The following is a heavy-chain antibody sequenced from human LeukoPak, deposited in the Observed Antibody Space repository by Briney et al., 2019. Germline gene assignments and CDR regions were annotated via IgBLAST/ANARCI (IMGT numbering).Heavy chain of an antibody. Sequence: ASVKVSCKASGYTFIGYYMHWVRQAPGEGLEWMGWINPNSGGTKYAQKFQGRVTMTRDTSISTAYMELRSLRSDDTAVYYCARDLDFWSGSLGYWGQGTLVTVSS. CDR3: ARDLDFWSGSLGY. CDR1: GYTFIGYY. J-gene: IGHJ4*02. D-gene: IGHD3-3*01. V-gene: IGHV1-2*02. CDR2: INPNSGGT.